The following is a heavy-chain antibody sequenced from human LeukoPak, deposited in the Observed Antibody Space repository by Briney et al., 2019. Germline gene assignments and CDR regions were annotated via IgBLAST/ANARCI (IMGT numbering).Heavy chain of an antibody. CDR1: GGTFSSYG. J-gene: IGHJ4*02. V-gene: IGHV1-18*01. Sequence: ASVKVSCKASGGTFSSYGISWVRQAPGQGLEWMGWISAYNGNTNYAQKLQGRVTMTTDTSTSTAYMGLRSLRSDDTAVYYCARDAKYYYDSSGYDYWGQGTLVTVSS. CDR3: ARDAKYYYDSSGYDY. CDR2: ISAYNGNT. D-gene: IGHD3-22*01.